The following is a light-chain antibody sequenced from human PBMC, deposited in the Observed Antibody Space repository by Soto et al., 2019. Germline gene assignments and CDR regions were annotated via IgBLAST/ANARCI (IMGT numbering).Light chain of an antibody. CDR2: LKT. V-gene: IGLV1-40*01. Sequence: QSVQTQPPSVSGAPGQRVTISCTGSSSNIGAGYDVHWYQQVPGTAPKLLIYLKTNRPSGVPDRKSASKSGSSASLAITGLQAEDEGDYYCQSYDTRLSAYVFGTGTKVTVL. J-gene: IGLJ1*01. CDR1: SSNIGAGYD. CDR3: QSYDTRLSAYV.